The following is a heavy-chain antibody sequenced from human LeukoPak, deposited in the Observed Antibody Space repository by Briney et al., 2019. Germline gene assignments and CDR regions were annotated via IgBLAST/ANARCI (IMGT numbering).Heavy chain of an antibody. D-gene: IGHD2-15*01. CDR2: INAGNGNT. CDR3: ARARYETRIWPKSRYDYYHYMDV. Sequence: ASVRVSCKASGYTFTSYVIHWVRQAPGQRLEWMGWINAGNGNTKYSQAFQDRVTITRDTSASTVYMELSSLRSGDMAVYYCARARYETRIWPKSRYDYYHYMDVWGKGTTVTVSS. CDR1: GYTFTSYV. J-gene: IGHJ6*03. V-gene: IGHV1-3*03.